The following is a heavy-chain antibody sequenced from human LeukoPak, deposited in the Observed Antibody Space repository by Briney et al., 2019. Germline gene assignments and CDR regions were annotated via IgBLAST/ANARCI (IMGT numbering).Heavy chain of an antibody. Sequence: SQTLSLTCTVSGGSISSGDYYWSWIRQPPGKGLEWIGYIYYSGSTYYNPSLKSRVTISVDTSENQFSLKLSSVTAADTAVYYCAGARTGTTPHYYYYYYMDVWGKGTTVTVSS. D-gene: IGHD1-7*01. CDR3: AGARTGTTPHYYYYYYMDV. CDR2: IYYSGST. V-gene: IGHV4-30-4*08. J-gene: IGHJ6*03. CDR1: GGSISSGDYY.